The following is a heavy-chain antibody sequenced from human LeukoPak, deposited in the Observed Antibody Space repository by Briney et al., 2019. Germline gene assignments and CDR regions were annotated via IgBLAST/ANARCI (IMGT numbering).Heavy chain of an antibody. CDR2: IYTSGST. CDR1: GGSISGGSYY. D-gene: IGHD3-22*01. Sequence: PSETLSLTCTVSGGSISGGSYYWSWIRQPAGKGLEWIGRIYTSGSTNYNPSLKGRVTISVDTSKNQFSLKLSSVTAADTAVYYCARTGRYYDSSGYYYSNDYWGQGTLVTVSS. J-gene: IGHJ4*02. CDR3: ARTGRYYDSSGYYYSNDY. V-gene: IGHV4-61*02.